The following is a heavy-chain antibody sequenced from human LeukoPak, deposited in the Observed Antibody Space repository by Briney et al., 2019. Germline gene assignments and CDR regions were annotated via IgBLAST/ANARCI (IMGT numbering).Heavy chain of an antibody. Sequence: PSETLSLTCTVSGGSISSSSYYWSWIRQPPGKGLEWIGYIYYSGSTNYNPSLKSRVTISVDTSKNQFSLKLSSVTAADTAVYYCATHYGDYDGLGFDPWGQGTLVTVSS. CDR1: GGSISSSSYY. CDR3: ATHYGDYDGLGFDP. CDR2: IYYSGST. D-gene: IGHD4-17*01. J-gene: IGHJ5*02. V-gene: IGHV4-61*01.